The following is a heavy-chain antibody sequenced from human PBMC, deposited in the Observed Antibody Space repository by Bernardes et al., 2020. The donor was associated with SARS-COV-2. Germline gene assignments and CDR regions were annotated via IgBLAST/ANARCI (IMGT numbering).Heavy chain of an antibody. CDR1: GFTFSSYA. CDR2: VGGSGGST. V-gene: IGHV3-23*01. Sequence: GWSLSLSCEASGFTFSSYAMSWVRQAPGKGLEWVSAVGGSGGSTYYADSVKGRFTISRDNSKNTLSLEMNSLRAEDTARYYCAKEHWGSGVGTFDMWGQGTMVTVSS. CDR3: AKEHWGSGVGTFDM. J-gene: IGHJ3*02. D-gene: IGHD7-27*01.